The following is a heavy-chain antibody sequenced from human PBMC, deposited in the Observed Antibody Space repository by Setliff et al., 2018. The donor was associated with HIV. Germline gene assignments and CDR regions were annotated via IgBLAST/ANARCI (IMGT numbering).Heavy chain of an antibody. D-gene: IGHD6-19*01. Sequence: GASVKVSCKASGYTFTSSGISWVRQAPGQGLEWMGWISPYNGNTNYAQRLQGRVIMTTDTSTTTAYLELRSLRSDDTAVYYCARDRVHSSCWFDYWGQGTLVTVSS. J-gene: IGHJ4*02. V-gene: IGHV1-18*01. CDR1: GYTFTSSG. CDR2: ISPYNGNT. CDR3: ARDRVHSSCWFDY.